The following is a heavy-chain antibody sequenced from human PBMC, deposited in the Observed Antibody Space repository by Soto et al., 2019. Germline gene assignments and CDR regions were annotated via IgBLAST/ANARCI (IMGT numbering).Heavy chain of an antibody. Sequence: EVQLVETGGGLIQPGGSLRLSCAASGFTVSGNYMSWVRQAPGKGLEWVAVIYNGCGTYYADSVKGRFTISRDNSKNTLYLQMNSLRAEDTAVYYCASTRGSSYDYWGQGTLVTVSS. CDR2: IYNGCGT. D-gene: IGHD6-6*01. CDR3: ASTRGSSYDY. CDR1: GFTVSGNY. J-gene: IGHJ4*02. V-gene: IGHV3-53*02.